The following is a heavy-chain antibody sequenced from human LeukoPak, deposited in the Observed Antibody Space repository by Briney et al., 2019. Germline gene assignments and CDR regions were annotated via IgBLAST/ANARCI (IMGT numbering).Heavy chain of an antibody. V-gene: IGHV3-21*01. D-gene: IGHD2-15*01. CDR2: ISSSSSYI. Sequence: PGGSPRLSCAASGFTFSSYSMNWVRQAPGKGLEWVSSISSSSSYIYYADSVKGRFTISRDNAKNSLYLQMNSLRAEDTAVYYCARDRGRRYCSGGSCYSFAFDIWGQGTMVTVSS. CDR3: ARDRGRRYCSGGSCYSFAFDI. CDR1: GFTFSSYS. J-gene: IGHJ3*02.